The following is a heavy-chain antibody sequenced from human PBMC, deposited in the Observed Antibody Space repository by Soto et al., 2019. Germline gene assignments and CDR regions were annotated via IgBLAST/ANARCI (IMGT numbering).Heavy chain of an antibody. D-gene: IGHD3-9*01. CDR2: ISYDGSNK. CDR3: ARDSHHFDWLLYPVFPLYNWFDP. V-gene: IGHV3-30-3*01. CDR1: GFTFSSYA. Sequence: GGSLRLSCAASGFTFSSYAMHWVRQAPGKGLEWVAVISYDGSNKYYADSVKGRFTISRDNSKNTLYLQMNSLRAEDTAVYYCARDSHHFDWLLYPVFPLYNWFDPWGQGTLVTVSS. J-gene: IGHJ5*02.